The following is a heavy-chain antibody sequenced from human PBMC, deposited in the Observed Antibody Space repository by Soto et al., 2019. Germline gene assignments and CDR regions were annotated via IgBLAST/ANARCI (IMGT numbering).Heavy chain of an antibody. CDR3: RQSGSSRPDFAYHMDV. D-gene: IGHD5-12*01. CDR1: GFTVSNNY. J-gene: IGHJ6*02. Sequence: EVQLVESGGGLIQPGGSLRLSCAVSGFTVSNNYMSWVRQAPGKGLEGVSVIYSGGYTAYGDSVKGRFTISRDNSKNTLYLQMNSLRADDTAVYYCRQSGSSRPDFAYHMDVWGQGTTVTVS. CDR2: IYSGGYT. V-gene: IGHV3-53*01.